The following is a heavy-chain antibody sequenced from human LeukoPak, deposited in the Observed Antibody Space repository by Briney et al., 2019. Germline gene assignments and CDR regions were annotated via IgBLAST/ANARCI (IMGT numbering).Heavy chain of an antibody. CDR1: GGSISRYY. Sequence: PSETLSLTCTVSGGSISRYYWSWIRQPPGKGLEWIGYIYYSGSTNYNPSLKSRVTISVDTSKNLFSLKLSSVTAADTAVYYCARVQRPLDGADYWGQGTLVTVSS. CDR2: IYYSGST. D-gene: IGHD1-1*01. J-gene: IGHJ4*02. V-gene: IGHV4-59*01. CDR3: ARVQRPLDGADY.